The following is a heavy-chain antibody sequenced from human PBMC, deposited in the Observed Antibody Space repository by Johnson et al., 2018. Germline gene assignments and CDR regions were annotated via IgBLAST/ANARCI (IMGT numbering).Heavy chain of an antibody. CDR2: IIPIFGTA. CDR1: GGTFSSYA. J-gene: IGHJ3*02. CDR3: AGFCSGGSCYSGFSGAFDI. V-gene: IGHV1-69*05. D-gene: IGHD2-15*01. Sequence: QVQLVQSGAEVKKPGSSVKVSCKASGGTFSSYAISWVRQAPGQGLEWMGGIIPIFGTANYAQKFQGRVTMTRNTSISTAYMELSSLRSEDTAVYYCAGFCSGGSCYSGFSGAFDIWGQGTMVTVSS.